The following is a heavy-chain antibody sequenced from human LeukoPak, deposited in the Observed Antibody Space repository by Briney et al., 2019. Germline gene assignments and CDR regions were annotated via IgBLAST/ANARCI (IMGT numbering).Heavy chain of an antibody. CDR3: ARGSIAVAGLGFDP. V-gene: IGHV3-23*01. CDR1: GFTFSSYV. CDR2: ISNSGGST. D-gene: IGHD6-19*01. Sequence: QPGGSLRLSCAASGFTFSSYVMSWVRQAPGKGLEWVSSISNSGGSTYYADSVKGRFTISRDNSKNTLYLQMNSLRAEDTAVYYCARGSIAVAGLGFDPWGQGTLVTVSS. J-gene: IGHJ5*02.